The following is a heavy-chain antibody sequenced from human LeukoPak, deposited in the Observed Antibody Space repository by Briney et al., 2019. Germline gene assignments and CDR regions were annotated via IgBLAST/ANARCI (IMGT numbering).Heavy chain of an antibody. D-gene: IGHD3/OR15-3a*01. CDR1: GYTFTSYA. CDR3: ARVAIFGLYNWFDP. CDR2: INTNTGNP. V-gene: IGHV7-4-1*02. J-gene: IGHJ5*02. Sequence: GASVKVSCKASGYTFTSYAMNWVRQAPGPGLEWMGWINTNTGNPTYAQGFTGRFVFSLDTSVSTAYLQISSLKAEDTAVYYCARVAIFGLYNWFDPWGQGTLVTVSS.